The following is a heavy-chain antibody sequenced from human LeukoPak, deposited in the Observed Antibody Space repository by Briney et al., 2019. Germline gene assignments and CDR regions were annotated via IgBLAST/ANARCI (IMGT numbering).Heavy chain of an antibody. V-gene: IGHV1-2*02. J-gene: IGHJ4*02. CDR3: ARDPIWDDILTGYYRHAY. CDR1: GYTFTGYF. D-gene: IGHD3-9*01. CDR2: INPNSGGT. Sequence: ASVKVSCKASGYTFTGYFMHWVRQAPGQGREWMGWINPNSGGTNYAQKFQGRVTMTRDTSISTAYMELSRLRSDDTAVYYCARDPIWDDILTGYYRHAYWGQGTLVTVSS.